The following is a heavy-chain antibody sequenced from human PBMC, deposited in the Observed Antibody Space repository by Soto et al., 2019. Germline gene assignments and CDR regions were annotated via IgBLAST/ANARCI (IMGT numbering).Heavy chain of an antibody. CDR3: AREGYYQGEWPGDY. J-gene: IGHJ4*02. CDR2: IYSGGST. CDR1: GFTVSSNY. D-gene: IGHD3-10*01. Sequence: EVQLVESGGGLVQPGGSLRLSCAASGFTVSSNYMSWVRQAPGKGLEWVSVIYSGGSTYYADSVKGRFTISRDNSKNTLYLQMNSLRAEDTSVYYCAREGYYQGEWPGDYWGQGTLVTVSS. V-gene: IGHV3-66*01.